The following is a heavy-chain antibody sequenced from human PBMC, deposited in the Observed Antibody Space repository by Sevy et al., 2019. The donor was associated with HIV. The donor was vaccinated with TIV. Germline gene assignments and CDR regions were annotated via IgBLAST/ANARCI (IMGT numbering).Heavy chain of an antibody. V-gene: IGHV3-74*01. D-gene: IGHD2-15*01. CDR2: IDTEGTTT. CDR3: ASELRSAGNCFDY. J-gene: IGHJ4*02. CDR1: GFSISTYW. Sequence: GGSLRLSCAASGFSISTYWMHWVRQAPGEGLVWVSRIDTEGTTTIYADSVRGRFTISRDNAKNTLYLQMTSLKAEDTAVYYCASELRSAGNCFDYWGQGTLVTVSS.